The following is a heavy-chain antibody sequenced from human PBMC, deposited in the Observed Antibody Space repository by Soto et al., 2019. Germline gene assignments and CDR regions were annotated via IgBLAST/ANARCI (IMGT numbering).Heavy chain of an antibody. V-gene: IGHV3-74*01. CDR1: GFTFSSYW. CDR2: INSDGSST. D-gene: IGHD1-7*01. Sequence: PGGSLRLSCAASGFTFSSYWMHWVRQAPGKGLVWVSRINSDGSSTSYADSVKGRFTISRDNAKNTLYLQMNSLRAEDTAVYYCARHRRGLELRRAIDYWGQGTLVTVSS. CDR3: ARHRRGLELRRAIDY. J-gene: IGHJ4*02.